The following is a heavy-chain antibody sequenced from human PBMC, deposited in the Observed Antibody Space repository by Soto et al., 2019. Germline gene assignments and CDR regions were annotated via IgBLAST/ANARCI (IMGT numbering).Heavy chain of an antibody. CDR1: GFTFSSYA. CDR2: ISYDGXNK. D-gene: IGHD3-3*01. Sequence: QVQLVESGGGVVQPGRSLRLSCAASGFTFSSYAMHWVRQAPGKGXXWVAVISYDGXNKYYADSVKGRFTISRDNSKNTLYXQMNXLRAEDTAVYXXARDGYGIPITIFGVVIDYYYGMDVWGQGTTVTVSS. CDR3: ARDGYGIPITIFGVVIDYYYGMDV. J-gene: IGHJ6*02. V-gene: IGHV3-30-3*01.